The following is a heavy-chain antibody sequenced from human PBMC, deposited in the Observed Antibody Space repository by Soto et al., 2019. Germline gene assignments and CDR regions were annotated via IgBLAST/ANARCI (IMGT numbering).Heavy chain of an antibody. CDR3: ARGRVYYDFWSGPFDI. Sequence: ASETLSLTCTVSGGSVSSGSYYWSWIRQPPGKGLEWIGYIYYSGSTNYNPSLKSRVTISVDTSKNQFSLKLSSVTAADTAVYYCARGRVYYDFWSGPFDIWGQGTMVTVSS. V-gene: IGHV4-61*01. J-gene: IGHJ3*02. D-gene: IGHD3-3*01. CDR2: IYYSGST. CDR1: GGSVSSGSYY.